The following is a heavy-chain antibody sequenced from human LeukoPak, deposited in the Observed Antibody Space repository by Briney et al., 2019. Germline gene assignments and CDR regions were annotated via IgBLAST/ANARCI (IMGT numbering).Heavy chain of an antibody. V-gene: IGHV3-23*01. CDR1: GFTFSSYA. J-gene: IGHJ4*02. D-gene: IGHD3-10*01. CDR2: ISDSGDRA. CDR3: AKQTTGYSGSGVDF. Sequence: PGGSLRLSCAASGFTFSSYAMSWVRQAPGKGLEGVSGISDSGDRAHYADSVKGRFTISRDNSKNTLYLQMNSLRAEDTAVYFCAKQTTGYSGSGVDFWGQGTLVTVSS.